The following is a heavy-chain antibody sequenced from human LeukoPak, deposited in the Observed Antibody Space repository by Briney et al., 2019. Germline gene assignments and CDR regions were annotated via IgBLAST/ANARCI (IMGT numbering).Heavy chain of an antibody. Sequence: SVKVSCKASGGTFSSYAISWVRQAPGQGLEWMRGISPIFGTANYAQKFQGRVTITADESTSTAYMELSSLRSEDTAVYYCATRKSIAAAGSSPFDYWGQGTLVTVSS. V-gene: IGHV1-69*13. CDR1: GGTFSSYA. D-gene: IGHD6-13*01. CDR2: ISPIFGTA. CDR3: ATRKSIAAAGSSPFDY. J-gene: IGHJ4*02.